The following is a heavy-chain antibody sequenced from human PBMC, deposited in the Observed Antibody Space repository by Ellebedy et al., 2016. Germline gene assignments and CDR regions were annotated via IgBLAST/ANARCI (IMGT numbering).Heavy chain of an antibody. Sequence: SETLSLTCAVYGGSLSAYYWTWIRQPSGKGLEWIGEINQSGTMNYSPSLKSRVTISVDKSKNQFSLKLSSVTAADTAVYYCARHETYYYDSSGRPVDAFDIWGQGTMVTVSS. D-gene: IGHD3-22*01. CDR1: GGSLSAYY. V-gene: IGHV4-34*01. CDR2: INQSGTM. CDR3: ARHETYYYDSSGRPVDAFDI. J-gene: IGHJ3*02.